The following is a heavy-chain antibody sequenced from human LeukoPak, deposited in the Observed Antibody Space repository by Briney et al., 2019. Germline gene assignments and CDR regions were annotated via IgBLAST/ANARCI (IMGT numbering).Heavy chain of an antibody. V-gene: IGHV3-15*07. CDR1: GFTFDDAW. CDR2: IKRKTDGGTT. D-gene: IGHD7-27*01. CDR3: TTGNWGPH. Sequence: GGSLRLSCAASGFTFDDAWMNWVRQAPGKGLEWVGRIKRKTDGGTTDYAAPVKGRFTISRDDSKNTLYLQMNSLKTEDTAVYYCTTGNWGPHWGQGTLVTVSS. J-gene: IGHJ4*02.